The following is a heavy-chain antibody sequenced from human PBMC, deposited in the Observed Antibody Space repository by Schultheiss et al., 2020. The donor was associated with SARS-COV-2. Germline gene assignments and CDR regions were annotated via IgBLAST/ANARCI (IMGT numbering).Heavy chain of an antibody. D-gene: IGHD4-23*01. V-gene: IGHV4-59*08. Sequence: GSLRLSCTVSGGSISSYYWSWIRQPPGKGLEWIGYIYYSGSTNYNPSLKSRVTISVDTSKNQFSLKLSSVTAADTAVYYCARHGGGLYYFDYWGQGTLVTVSS. CDR1: GGSISSYY. CDR3: ARHGGGLYYFDY. J-gene: IGHJ4*02. CDR2: IYYSGST.